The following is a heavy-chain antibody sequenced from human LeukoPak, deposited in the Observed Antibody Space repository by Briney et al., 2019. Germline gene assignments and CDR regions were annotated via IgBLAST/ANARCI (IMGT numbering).Heavy chain of an antibody. CDR3: AREGLGSWATPLDYYYYMDV. J-gene: IGHJ6*03. CDR2: IYTSGST. D-gene: IGHD6-13*01. CDR1: GGSLSSYY. Sequence: SETLSLTCTVSGGSLSSYYWSWIRQPAGKGLEWLGRIYTSGSTNYNPSLKSRVTMSVDTSKNQLSLKLSSVTAADTAVYYCAREGLGSWATPLDYYYYMDVWGKGTTVTVSS. V-gene: IGHV4-4*07.